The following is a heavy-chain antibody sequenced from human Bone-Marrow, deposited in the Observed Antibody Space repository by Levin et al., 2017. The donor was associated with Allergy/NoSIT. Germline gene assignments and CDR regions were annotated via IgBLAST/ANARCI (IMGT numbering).Heavy chain of an antibody. Sequence: PGGSLRLSCAASGFNFRIYAMHWVRQAPGKGLEWVAVISYDGTNKYYADSVKGRFTISRDNSKNTVYLQMNSLRGEDTAVYYCATGPTHGPGGVSYYYAMDVWGQGTTVTVSS. D-gene: IGHD3-10*01. CDR2: ISYDGTNK. CDR3: ATGPTHGPGGVSYYYAMDV. CDR1: GFNFRIYA. J-gene: IGHJ6*02. V-gene: IGHV3-30-3*01.